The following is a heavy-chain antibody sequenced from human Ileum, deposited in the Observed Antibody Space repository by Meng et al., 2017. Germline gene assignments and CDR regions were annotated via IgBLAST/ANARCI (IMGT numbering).Heavy chain of an antibody. CDR1: GFTFVSYA. D-gene: IGHD3-10*01. J-gene: IGHJ4*02. V-gene: IGHV1-3*01. CDR3: ARDMPYSSGSFDY. CDR2: ITAGNGNT. Sequence: QVQLLQSGAEVKKPGASVKVSCKASGFTFVSYAIYWVRQAPGQGLEWMGWITAGNGNTKYSQKFQGRVTITRDTSASAVYMELSNLKFEDTAVYYCARDMPYSSGSFDYWGQGTLVTVSS.